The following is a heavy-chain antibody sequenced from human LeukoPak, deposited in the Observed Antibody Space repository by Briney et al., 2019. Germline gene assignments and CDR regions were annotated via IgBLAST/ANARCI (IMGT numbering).Heavy chain of an antibody. CDR2: IYYSGST. CDR3: ARGLYYDSSGYYLGGAFDI. J-gene: IGHJ3*02. D-gene: IGHD3-22*01. Sequence: SETLSLTCTVSGGSISSGDYYWSWIRQPPGKGLEWIGYIYYSGSTYYNPSLKSRVTISVDTSKNQFSLKLSSVTAADTAVYYCARGLYYDSSGYYLGGAFDIWGQGTMVTVSS. CDR1: GGSISSGDYY. V-gene: IGHV4-30-4*08.